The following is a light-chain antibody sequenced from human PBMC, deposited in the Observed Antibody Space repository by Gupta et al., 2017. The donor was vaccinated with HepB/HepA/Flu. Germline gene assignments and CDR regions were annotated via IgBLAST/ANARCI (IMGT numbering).Light chain of an antibody. J-gene: IGLJ1*01. CDR1: SSDVGGYNY. CDR3: SSYTSSSTRV. V-gene: IGLV2-14*01. CDR2: DVS. Sequence: QSALTQPASVSGSPGQPITISCTGTSSDVGGYNYVSLYQQHPGKAPKLMIYDVSNRPSGVPNRFSGSKSGNTASLTISGLQAEDEADYYCSSYTSSSTRVFGTGTKVTVL.